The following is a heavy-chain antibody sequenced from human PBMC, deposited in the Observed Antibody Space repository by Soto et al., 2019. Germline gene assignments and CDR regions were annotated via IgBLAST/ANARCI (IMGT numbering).Heavy chain of an antibody. D-gene: IGHD3-10*01. V-gene: IGHV1-18*01. Sequence: ASVKVSCKASGYTFTSYGINWVRQAPGQGLEWMGWISAYNGNTNYAQKLQGRVTMTTDTSTSTAYMELRSLRSDDTAVYYCARSLVQYGSGSYYYYYYMDVWGKGTTVTVSS. CDR3: ARSLVQYGSGSYYYYYYMDV. CDR2: ISAYNGNT. CDR1: GYTFTSYG. J-gene: IGHJ6*03.